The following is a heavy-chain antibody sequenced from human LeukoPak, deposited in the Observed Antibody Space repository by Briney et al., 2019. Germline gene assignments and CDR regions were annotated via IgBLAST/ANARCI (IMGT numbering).Heavy chain of an antibody. V-gene: IGHV4-59*01. CDR2: IYYSGST. D-gene: IGHD1-26*01. J-gene: IGHJ4*02. CDR3: ARGGHGVGAVPGY. Sequence: SETLSLTCTVSGGSISPYYWSWIRQPPGKGLEWIGYIYYSGSTNYNPSLKSRVTISVDTSKNQFSLKLSSVTAADTAVYYCARGGHGVGAVPGYWGQGTLVTVSS. CDR1: GGSISPYY.